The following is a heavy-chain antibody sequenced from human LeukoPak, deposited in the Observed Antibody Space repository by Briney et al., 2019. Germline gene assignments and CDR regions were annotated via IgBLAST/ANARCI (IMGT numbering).Heavy chain of an antibody. CDR2: IDPEDGET. V-gene: IGHV1-24*01. CDR1: GYTLTELS. D-gene: IGHD3-22*01. Sequence: ASVKVSCKVSGYTLTELSMHWVRQAPGKGLEWMGGIDPEDGETIYAQKFQGRVTMTEDTSTDTAYMELSSLRSEDTAVYYCATTPATKGGYYPKRVYWYFDLWGRGTLVTVSS. J-gene: IGHJ2*01. CDR3: ATTPATKGGYYPKRVYWYFDL.